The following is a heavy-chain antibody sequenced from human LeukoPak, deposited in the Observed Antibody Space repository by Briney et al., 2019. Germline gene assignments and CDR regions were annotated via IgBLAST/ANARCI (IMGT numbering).Heavy chain of an antibody. D-gene: IGHD3-16*01. CDR3: TRVGASARIYYYYMDV. J-gene: IGHJ6*03. CDR1: GFTFGDYA. CDR2: IRSKAYGGTT. Sequence: GRSLRLSCTASGFTFGDYAMSWVRQASGKGLEWVGFIRSKAYGGTTEYAASVKGRFTISRDDSKSIAYLQMNSLKTEDTAVYYCTRVGASARIYYYYMDVWGKGTTVTISS. V-gene: IGHV3-49*04.